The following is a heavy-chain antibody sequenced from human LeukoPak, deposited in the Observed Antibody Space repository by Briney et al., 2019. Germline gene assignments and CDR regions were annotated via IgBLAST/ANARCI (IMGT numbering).Heavy chain of an antibody. Sequence: GGSLRLSCAASGFTFSSYSMNWVRQALGKGLEWVSSISSSSSYIYYADSVKGRFTISRDNAKNSLYLQMNRLRAEDTAIYYCARVLVVLVAATNDGFDIWGQGTMVTVSS. V-gene: IGHV3-21*04. CDR2: ISSSSSYI. D-gene: IGHD2-15*01. J-gene: IGHJ3*02. CDR3: ARVLVVLVAATNDGFDI. CDR1: GFTFSSYS.